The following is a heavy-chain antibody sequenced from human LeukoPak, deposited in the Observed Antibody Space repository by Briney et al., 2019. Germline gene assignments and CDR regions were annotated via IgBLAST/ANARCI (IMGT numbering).Heavy chain of an antibody. CDR1: GFTFSHYW. J-gene: IGHJ6*02. CDR2: IKQDGSEM. Sequence: GGSLRLSCAASGFTFSHYWMSWVRQAPGKGLEWVANIKQDGSEMHYVDSVKGRSTISRDNANNSLYLQMNTLRVEDTAVYYCARAGGTTFFGMDVWGQGTTVTVSS. D-gene: IGHD2/OR15-2a*01. V-gene: IGHV3-7*01. CDR3: ARAGGTTFFGMDV.